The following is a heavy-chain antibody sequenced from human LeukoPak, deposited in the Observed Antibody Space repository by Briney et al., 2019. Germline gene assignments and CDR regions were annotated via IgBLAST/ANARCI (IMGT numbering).Heavy chain of an antibody. CDR2: ISSSGSTI. J-gene: IGHJ4*02. CDR3: ARDFSAVSEDIVVVPADY. CDR1: GFTFGDYY. D-gene: IGHD2-2*01. V-gene: IGHV3-11*04. Sequence: GGSLRLSCAASGFTFGDYYMSWIRQAPGKGLEWVSYISSSGSTIYYADSVKGRFTISRDNAKNSLYLQMNSLRAEDTAVYYCARDFSAVSEDIVVVPADYWGQGTLVTVSS.